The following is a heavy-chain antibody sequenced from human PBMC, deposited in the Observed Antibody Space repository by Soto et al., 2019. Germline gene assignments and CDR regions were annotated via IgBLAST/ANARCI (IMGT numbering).Heavy chain of an antibody. Sequence: VQHANKQGLEWMGWISAYNGNTNYAQKLQGIVNMTTDTSTSTAYMDLRSLRSDDTAVYYCARDRIAVAGTTGNWFDPWGQGTLVTVSS. CDR2: ISAYNGNT. D-gene: IGHD6-19*01. V-gene: IGHV1-18*01. CDR3: ARDRIAVAGTTGNWFDP. J-gene: IGHJ5*02.